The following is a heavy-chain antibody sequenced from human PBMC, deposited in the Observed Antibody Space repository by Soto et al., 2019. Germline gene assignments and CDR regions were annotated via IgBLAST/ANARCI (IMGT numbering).Heavy chain of an antibody. CDR1: GFTFSSYG. J-gene: IGHJ4*02. Sequence: PXGSLRLSCAASGFTFSSYGMHWVRQAPGKGLEWVAVIWYDGSNKYYADSVKGRFTISRDNSKNTLYLQMNSLRAEDTAVYYCAREGTVTTAIDYWGQGTLVTAPQ. CDR2: IWYDGSNK. D-gene: IGHD4-17*01. V-gene: IGHV3-33*01. CDR3: AREGTVTTAIDY.